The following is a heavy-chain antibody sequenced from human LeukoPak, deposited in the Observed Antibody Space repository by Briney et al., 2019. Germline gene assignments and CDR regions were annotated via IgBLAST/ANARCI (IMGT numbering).Heavy chain of an antibody. CDR3: VREDGYSSSWSKYYYMDV. D-gene: IGHD6-13*01. V-gene: IGHV6-1*01. Sequence: SQTLSLTCAISGDSVSSNSAAWNWVRQSPSRGLEWLGRTYYRFKWYTDYAVSVKSRITIHPDTSKNQFSLQLNSLTREDTAVYYCVREDGYSSSWSKYYYMDVWGEGTPVTVSS. J-gene: IGHJ6*03. CDR2: TYYRFKWYT. CDR1: GDSVSSNSAA.